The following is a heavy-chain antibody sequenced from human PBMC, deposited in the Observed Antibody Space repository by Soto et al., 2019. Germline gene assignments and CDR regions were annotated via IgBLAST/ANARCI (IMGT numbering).Heavy chain of an antibody. CDR1: GFTFCASA. V-gene: IGHV3-73*01. CDR3: SRDDSDWFFN. D-gene: IGHD3-9*01. J-gene: IGHJ4*02. Sequence: GGSLRLSCAASGFTFCASALALVRQASGKGLEWLGRVGSRGETYATTYAASVQGRFTISRDDSKTTAYRQMNSLESDDTAVYYCSRDDSDWFFNWGRGTLVTVSS. CDR2: VGSRGETYAT.